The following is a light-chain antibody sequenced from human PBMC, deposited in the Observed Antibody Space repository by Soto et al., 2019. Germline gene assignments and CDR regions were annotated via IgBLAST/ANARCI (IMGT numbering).Light chain of an antibody. CDR1: QSVSSN. Sequence: EIVITQSPATLSVSPGERAPLSCRASQSVSSNLAWYQQKPGQAPRLLIYGASTRATGTPARFSGSRSGTDFTLTISSVEPEDFAMYYCHQRNQFGQGTRLEIK. CDR2: GAS. V-gene: IGKV3-15*01. CDR3: HQRNQ. J-gene: IGKJ5*01.